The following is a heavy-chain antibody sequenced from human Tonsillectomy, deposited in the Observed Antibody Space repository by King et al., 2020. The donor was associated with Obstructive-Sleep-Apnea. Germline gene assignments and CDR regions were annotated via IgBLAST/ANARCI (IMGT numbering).Heavy chain of an antibody. V-gene: IGHV3-30*04. CDR2: ISHDGRSQ. Sequence: VQLVESGGGVVQPGRSLRLSCAAAGFSFSSYAMHWVRLAPGKGLEWVAFISHDGRSQYYADYVKGRFTISRDNSKNTLYLQMSRLRAEDTAVYYCARDGVTIFGVITFFDYWGQGTLVTVSS. D-gene: IGHD3-3*01. CDR1: GFSFSSYA. CDR3: ARDGVTIFGVITFFDY. J-gene: IGHJ4*02.